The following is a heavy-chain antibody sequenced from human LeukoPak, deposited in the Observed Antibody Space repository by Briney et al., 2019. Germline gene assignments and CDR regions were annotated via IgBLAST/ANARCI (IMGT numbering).Heavy chain of an antibody. Sequence: GGSLRLCCAASGFTFSDYYMTWIRQTPGKGLECISYISTTSSFTNYADSVKGRFTISRDNTKNSLYLQMNAVRADDTAVYYCARGYGDLHYWGQGTLVTVSS. CDR1: GFTFSDYY. CDR3: ARGYGDLHY. D-gene: IGHD4-17*01. V-gene: IGHV3-11*06. CDR2: ISTTSSFT. J-gene: IGHJ4*02.